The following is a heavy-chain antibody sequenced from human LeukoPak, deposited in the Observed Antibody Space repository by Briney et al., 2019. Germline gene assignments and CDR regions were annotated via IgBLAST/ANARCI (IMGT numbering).Heavy chain of an antibody. D-gene: IGHD3-22*01. CDR2: ISCDGSNQ. V-gene: IGHV3-30*03. Sequence: GGSLRLSCAVSGFTFSSYGMHWVRQAPNKGLEWVAVISCDGSNQYYADSVKGRFTISRDNSKNTLYLQMNSLRAEDTAVYYCARDLHYYDSSGLLTRGAFDIWGQGTMVTVSS. CDR1: GFTFSSYG. J-gene: IGHJ3*02. CDR3: ARDLHYYDSSGLLTRGAFDI.